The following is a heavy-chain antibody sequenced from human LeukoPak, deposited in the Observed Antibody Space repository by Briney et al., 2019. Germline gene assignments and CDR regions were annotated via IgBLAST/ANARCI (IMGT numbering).Heavy chain of an antibody. CDR2: ISGSGGST. V-gene: IGHV3-23*01. D-gene: IGHD4-17*01. J-gene: IGHJ4*02. Sequence: GGSLRLSCAASGFTFSSYAMSWVRQAPGKGLEWVSAISGSGGSTYYADSVKGRFTISRDNSKNTLYLQMNSLRAEDTAVYYCARDPTNTVTTAPDYWGQGTLVTVSS. CDR3: ARDPTNTVTTAPDY. CDR1: GFTFSSYA.